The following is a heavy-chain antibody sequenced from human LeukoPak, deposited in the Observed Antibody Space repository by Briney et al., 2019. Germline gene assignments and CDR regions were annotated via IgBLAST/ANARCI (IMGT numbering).Heavy chain of an antibody. CDR3: AKVMWGSSGWYVDY. CDR2: FAVSSNST. Sequence: GGSLRLSCAASGFTFSTYTMSWVRQAPGKGLEWVLTFAVSSNSTHYADSVKGRFTISRDNSKNTLYLQMSSLRAEDTAIYHCAKVMWGSSGWYVDYGGEGTVVAVSS. CDR1: GFTFSTYT. D-gene: IGHD6-19*01. V-gene: IGHV3-23*01. J-gene: IGHJ4*02.